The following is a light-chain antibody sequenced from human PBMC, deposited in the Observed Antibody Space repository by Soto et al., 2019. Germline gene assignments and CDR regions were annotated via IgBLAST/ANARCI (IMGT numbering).Light chain of an antibody. V-gene: IGKV3-20*01. CDR2: RAS. J-gene: IGKJ4*01. Sequence: DIVLTQSLGTLSLSPGERATLSCRASQSVSSNYLAWYQQKPGQTPKVLIYRASTRATGIPDRFSGSGSGTDFTLTISSLEAEDFAVYYCQQYGSSPLTFGGGTKVEIK. CDR3: QQYGSSPLT. CDR1: QSVSSNY.